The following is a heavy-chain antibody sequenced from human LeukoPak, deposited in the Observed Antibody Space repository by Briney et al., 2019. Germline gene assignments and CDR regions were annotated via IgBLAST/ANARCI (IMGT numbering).Heavy chain of an antibody. D-gene: IGHD3-10*01. J-gene: IGHJ4*02. CDR1: GGSISSYY. Sequence: PSETLSLTCTVSGGSISSYYWSWIRQPPGKGLEWIGYIYYSGSTNYNPSLKSRVTISVDTSKNQFSLKLSSVTAADTAVYYCARGTESYYGSGSYSHDYWGQGTLATVSS. CDR2: IYYSGST. V-gene: IGHV4-59*01. CDR3: ARGTESYYGSGSYSHDY.